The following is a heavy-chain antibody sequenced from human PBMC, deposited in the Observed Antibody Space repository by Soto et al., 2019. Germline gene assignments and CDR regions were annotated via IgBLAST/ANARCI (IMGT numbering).Heavy chain of an antibody. CDR3: ARDRSAPPDNVVVAAAIPPAYFDY. D-gene: IGHD2-15*01. V-gene: IGHV3-48*01. J-gene: IGHJ4*02. CDR2: ISSSSSTI. CDR1: GFTFSTYS. Sequence: VQLVESGGGLVQPGGSLRLSCAASGFTFSTYSMNWVRQAPGKGLEWVSYISSSSSTIYYADSVKGRFTISRDNAKNSLYLEMNSLRAEDTAVYYCARDRSAPPDNVVVAAAIPPAYFDYWGQGTLVTVSS.